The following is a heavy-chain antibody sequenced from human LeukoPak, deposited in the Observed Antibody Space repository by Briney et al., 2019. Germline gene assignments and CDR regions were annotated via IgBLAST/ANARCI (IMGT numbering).Heavy chain of an antibody. CDR1: GGTFSSYA. J-gene: IGHJ3*02. CDR3: ARATLGYCSSTSCPKAFDI. CDR2: MNPNSGNT. D-gene: IGHD2-2*01. V-gene: IGHV1-8*03. Sequence: ASVKVSCKASGGTFSSYANSWVRQAPGQGLEWMGWMNPNSGNTGYAQKFQGRVTITRNTSISTAYMELSSLRSEDTAVYYCARATLGYCSSTSCPKAFDIWGQGTMVTVSS.